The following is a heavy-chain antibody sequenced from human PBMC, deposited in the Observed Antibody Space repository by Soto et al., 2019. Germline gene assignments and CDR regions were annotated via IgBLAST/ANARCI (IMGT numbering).Heavy chain of an antibody. V-gene: IGHV4-39*01. J-gene: IGHJ5*02. CDR3: ARHYKYSGYDSMNWFDP. D-gene: IGHD5-12*01. CDR1: GGSISSSSYY. Sequence: SETLSLTCTVSGGSISSSSYYWGWIRQPPGKGLEWIGSIYYSGSTYYNPSLKSRVTISVDTSKNQFSLKLSSVTAADTAVYYCARHYKYSGYDSMNWFDPWGQGTLVTVSS. CDR2: IYYSGST.